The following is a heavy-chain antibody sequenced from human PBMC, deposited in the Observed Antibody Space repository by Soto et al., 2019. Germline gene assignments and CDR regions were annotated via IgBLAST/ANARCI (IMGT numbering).Heavy chain of an antibody. Sequence: QVQLQKSGPGLVKPSETLSLTCTVSGGSISSYYWSWIRQPPGKGLEWLGYIYYCRRTNYNPSLKSRVAISVDTSKDHFSLKLSSVSAADTPVYYCATAPRGNCGYPSYIDYRGQGTLVTVYS. CDR1: GGSISSYY. CDR3: ATAPRGNCGYPSYIDY. V-gene: IGHV4-59*01. J-gene: IGHJ4*02. CDR2: IYYCRRT. D-gene: IGHD3-22*01.